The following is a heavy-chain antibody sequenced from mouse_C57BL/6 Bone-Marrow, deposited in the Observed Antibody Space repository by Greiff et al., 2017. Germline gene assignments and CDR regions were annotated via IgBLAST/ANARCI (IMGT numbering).Heavy chain of an antibody. D-gene: IGHD1-1*01. CDR2: IYPGSGST. CDR1: GYTFTSYW. Sequence: QQPGAELVKPGASVKMSCKASGYTFTSYWITWVKQRPGQGLEWIGDIYPGSGSTNYNEKFKSTATLTVDTSSSTAYMQLSSLTSEDSAVYYCARGGGSSRYAMDYWGQGTSVTVSS. J-gene: IGHJ4*01. CDR3: ARGGGSSRYAMDY. V-gene: IGHV1-55*01.